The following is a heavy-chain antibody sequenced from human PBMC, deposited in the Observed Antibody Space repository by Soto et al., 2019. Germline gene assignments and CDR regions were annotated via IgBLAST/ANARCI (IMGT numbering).Heavy chain of an antibody. CDR1: GFTFSDYY. Sequence: PGGALRLSSAASGFTFSDYYMTWIRQAPGKGLEWVSYISGSTGNIYYADSVKGRFTISRDNAKDSLYLQMNSLRAEDTAVYYCARESGSDAFDIWGQGTMVTVSS. J-gene: IGHJ3*02. CDR2: ISGSTGNI. V-gene: IGHV3-11*01. CDR3: ARESGSDAFDI.